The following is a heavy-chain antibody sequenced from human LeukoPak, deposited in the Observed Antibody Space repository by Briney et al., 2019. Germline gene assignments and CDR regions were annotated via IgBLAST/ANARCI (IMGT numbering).Heavy chain of an antibody. J-gene: IGHJ6*03. CDR1: GYTFTGYY. Sequence: ASVKVSCKASGYTFTGYYMHWVRQAPGQGLEWMGWINPNSGGTNYAQKFQGRVTITRNTSISTAYMELSSLRSEDTAVYYCARVGVGGRVYDSYYYYMDVWGKGTTVTVSS. CDR3: ARVGVGGRVYDSYYYYMDV. CDR2: INPNSGGT. V-gene: IGHV1-2*02. D-gene: IGHD3-22*01.